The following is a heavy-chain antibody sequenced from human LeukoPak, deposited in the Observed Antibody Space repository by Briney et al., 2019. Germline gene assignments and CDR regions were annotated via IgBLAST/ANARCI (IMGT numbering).Heavy chain of an antibody. V-gene: IGHV3-23*01. CDR1: GFTFSTYW. Sequence: GGSLRLSCAASGFTFSTYWMSWVRQAPGKGLEWVSAISGSGGSTYYADSVKGRFTISRDNSKNTLYLQMNSLRAEDTAVYYCAKDRVDTAMVLWGQGTMVTVSS. CDR3: AKDRVDTAMVL. J-gene: IGHJ3*01. D-gene: IGHD5-18*01. CDR2: ISGSGGST.